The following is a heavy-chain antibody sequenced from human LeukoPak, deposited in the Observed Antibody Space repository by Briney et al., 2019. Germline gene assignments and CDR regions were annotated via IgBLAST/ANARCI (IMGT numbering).Heavy chain of an antibody. V-gene: IGHV3-23*01. CDR3: ARAVVTRTFDY. J-gene: IGHJ4*02. CDR2: ISGSGGST. CDR1: GFTFSSHS. D-gene: IGHD4-23*01. Sequence: GGSLRLSCVASGFTFSSHSMTWVRQAPGKGLHWVSAISGSGGSTYYTDSVKGRFTISRDNAKNSLYLQMNSLRAEDTAVYYCARAVVTRTFDYWGQGTLVTVSS.